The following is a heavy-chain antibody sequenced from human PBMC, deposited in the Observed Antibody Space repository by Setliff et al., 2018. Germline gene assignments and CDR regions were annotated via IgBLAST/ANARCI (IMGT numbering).Heavy chain of an antibody. CDR2: INHSGDT. V-gene: IGHV4-34*01. CDR1: GGSFSDYY. Sequence: SETLSLTCAVYGGSFSDYYWSWIRQPPGKGLEWIGEINHSGDTNYNPSLKSRLTISVDTSKNQFSLKLSSVTAADTAVYYCARGPPRIVVPSTKAWFDPWGQGTLVTVSS. CDR3: ARGPPRIVVPSTKAWFDP. D-gene: IGHD2-2*01. J-gene: IGHJ5*02.